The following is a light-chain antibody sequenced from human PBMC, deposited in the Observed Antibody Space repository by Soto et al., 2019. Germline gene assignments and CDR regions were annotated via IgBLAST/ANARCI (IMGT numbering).Light chain of an antibody. J-gene: IGLJ3*02. Sequence: QSALTQPPSVSGSPGQSVTISCTGTSSDVGSYNRVSWYQQPPGTAPKLMICQVSNRPSGVPERFSGSKSGNTASLTISGLQAEDEADYYCSSYTSSGTWVFGGGTKVTVL. CDR3: SSYTSSGTWV. V-gene: IGLV2-18*02. CDR1: SSDVGSYNR. CDR2: QVS.